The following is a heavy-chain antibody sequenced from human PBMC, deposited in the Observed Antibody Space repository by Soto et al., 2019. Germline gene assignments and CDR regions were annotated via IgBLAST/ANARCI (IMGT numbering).Heavy chain of an antibody. CDR2: ISSSSSYT. D-gene: IGHD2-15*01. V-gene: IGHV3-11*06. CDR1: GFTFSDYY. CDR3: ARAVVVVAATRYYYYGMDV. J-gene: IGHJ6*02. Sequence: GGSLRRSCAASGFTFSDYYMSWIRQAPGKGLEWVSYISSSSSYTNYADSVKGRFTISRDNAKNSLYLQMNSLRAEDTAVYYCARAVVVVAATRYYYYGMDVWGQGTTVTVSS.